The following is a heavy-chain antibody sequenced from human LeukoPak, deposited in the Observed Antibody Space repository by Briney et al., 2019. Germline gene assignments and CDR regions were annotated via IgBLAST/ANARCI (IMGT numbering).Heavy chain of an antibody. CDR2: ISFDGTNK. CDR3: AREVAVSGTENGAFNV. CDR1: GFSFSSYA. V-gene: IGHV3-30-3*01. D-gene: IGHD6-19*01. J-gene: IGHJ6*02. Sequence: GGSLRLSCAASGFSFSSYAMHWVRQAPGKGLEWVAVISFDGTNKDYADSVKGRLTISRDNSENTLHLQMNSLRAEDTAVYFCAREVAVSGTENGAFNVWGPGTTVTVSS.